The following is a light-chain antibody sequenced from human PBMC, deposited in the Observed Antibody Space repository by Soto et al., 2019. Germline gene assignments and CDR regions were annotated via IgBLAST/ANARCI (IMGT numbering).Light chain of an antibody. J-gene: IGLJ2*01. CDR1: SAHSLFA. CDR3: QTWGSGII. CDR2: LNNDGSH. V-gene: IGLV4-69*01. Sequence: QAVVTQSPSASASLGASVKLTCTLSSAHSLFAIAWHRQQPDKGPRFLMKLNNDGSHTKGDGIPDRFSGSSSGAERHLTISSLQSEDEADYYCQTWGSGIIFGGGTKLTVL.